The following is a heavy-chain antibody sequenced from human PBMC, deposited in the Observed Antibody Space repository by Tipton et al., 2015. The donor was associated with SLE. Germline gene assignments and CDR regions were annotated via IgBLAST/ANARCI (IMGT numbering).Heavy chain of an antibody. CDR3: ARYGGYDYNYFDS. CDR1: GFTFSNFA. D-gene: IGHD5-12*01. CDR2: MYSGGTT. Sequence: SLRLSCAASGFTFSNFAMSWVRQAPGKGLEWVSDMYSGGTTHYADSMQGRFTISRDNSKNTLYLQMNSLRAEDTAVYYCARYGGYDYNYFDSWGQGTLATVSS. V-gene: IGHV3-23*03. J-gene: IGHJ4*02.